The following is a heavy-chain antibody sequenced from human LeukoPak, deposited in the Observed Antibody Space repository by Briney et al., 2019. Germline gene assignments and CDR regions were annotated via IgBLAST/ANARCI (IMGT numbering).Heavy chain of an antibody. CDR2: IYYSGST. CDR3: ARPYSSSWGYFDL. CDR1: GGSISSYY. D-gene: IGHD6-13*01. V-gene: IGHV4-59*08. Sequence: SETLSLTCTVSGGSISSYYWSWIRQPPGKGLEWIGYIYYSGSTNYNPSLKSRVTISVDTSKNQFSLKLSPVTAADTAVYYCARPYSSSWGYFDLWGRGTLVTVSS. J-gene: IGHJ2*01.